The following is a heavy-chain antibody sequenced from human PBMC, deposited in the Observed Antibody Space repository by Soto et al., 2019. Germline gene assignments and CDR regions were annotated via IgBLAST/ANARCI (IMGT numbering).Heavy chain of an antibody. D-gene: IGHD3-22*01. CDR1: GFTFSSYS. J-gene: IGHJ3*02. V-gene: IGHV3-21*01. CDR2: ISSSSSYI. Sequence: GRSLRLSCAASGFTFSSYSMNWVRQAPGKGLEWVSSISSSSSYIYYADSVKGRFTISRDNAKNSMDLQMNSLRAEDTAVYYCARDHYYDSSGYSCDAFDIWGQGTMVTVSS. CDR3: ARDHYYDSSGYSCDAFDI.